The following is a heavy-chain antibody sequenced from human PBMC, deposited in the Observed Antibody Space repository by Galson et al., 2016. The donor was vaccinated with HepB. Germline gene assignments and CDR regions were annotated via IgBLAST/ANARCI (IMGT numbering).Heavy chain of an antibody. Sequence: SLRLSCAASGFNFSSFWMHWVRQAPGKGLVWVSRINADGSATSYADSVKGRFSTSRDSAKNTLYLQMTSLRAGDTAVFYCATSRRGDYSAFDIWGQGTMVTVSS. CDR1: GFNFSSFW. J-gene: IGHJ3*02. D-gene: IGHD2-15*01. CDR2: INADGSAT. V-gene: IGHV3-74*01. CDR3: ATSRRGDYSAFDI.